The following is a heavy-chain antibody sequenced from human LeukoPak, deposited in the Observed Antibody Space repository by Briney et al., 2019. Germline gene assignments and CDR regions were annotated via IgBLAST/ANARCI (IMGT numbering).Heavy chain of an antibody. CDR3: AELGITMIGGV. Sequence: GGSLRLSCAASGFTFITYWMTWVRQAPGKGLEWVANIKQDGGEKYYVDSVKGRFTISRDNAKNSLYLQMNSLRAEDTAVYYCAELGITMIGGVCGKGTTVTISS. D-gene: IGHD3-10*02. V-gene: IGHV3-7*01. J-gene: IGHJ6*04. CDR2: IKQDGGEK. CDR1: GFTFITYW.